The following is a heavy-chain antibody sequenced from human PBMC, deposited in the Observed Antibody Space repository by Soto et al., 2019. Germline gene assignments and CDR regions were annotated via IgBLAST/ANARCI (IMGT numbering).Heavy chain of an antibody. D-gene: IGHD2-8*01. CDR1: GGSVSNDAYY. V-gene: IGHV4-61*08. Sequence: QVQLQESGPGLVKPSETLSLTCIVSGGSVSNDAYYWSWIRQPPGKGLEWIGYIYHSGSTYYNPSFKSRVTISAVTSANQFSLKVSSVTAADTAVYYCARLGIGCESPFDYWGQGTLVNVSS. CDR3: ARLGIGCESPFDY. J-gene: IGHJ4*02. CDR2: IYHSGST.